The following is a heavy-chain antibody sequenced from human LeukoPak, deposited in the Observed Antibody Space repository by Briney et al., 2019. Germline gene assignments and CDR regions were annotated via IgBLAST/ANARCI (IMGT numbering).Heavy chain of an antibody. CDR3: ARVSLVRGAVEY. CDR2: IDYSGST. D-gene: IGHD3-10*01. CDR1: GDSITTYY. V-gene: IGHV4-59*01. J-gene: IGHJ4*02. Sequence: PSETLSLTCVVTGDSITTYYGSWIRQPPGKGLYYIGYIDYSGSTNYNPSLKSRVSISIDTSKTQFSLKVNSVTAADTAVYYCARVSLVRGAVEYWGQGSLVTVSS.